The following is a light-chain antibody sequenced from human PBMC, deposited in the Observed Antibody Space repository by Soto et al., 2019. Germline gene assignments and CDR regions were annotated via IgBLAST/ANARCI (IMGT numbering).Light chain of an antibody. CDR2: TVS. Sequence: DIQMTQSPSSVSASVGDRVTITCRASQGVGSWFACFQQKPGEAPRLLLYTVSTLHSRVPARFSGSGPGTDFTLTLSSLQPEDFATSVWQQGDSCPLTFGGGTKVEMK. V-gene: IGKV1-12*01. CDR3: QQGDSCPLT. J-gene: IGKJ4*01. CDR1: QGVGSW.